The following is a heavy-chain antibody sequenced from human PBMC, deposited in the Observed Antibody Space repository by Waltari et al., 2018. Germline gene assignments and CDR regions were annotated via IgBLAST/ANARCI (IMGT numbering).Heavy chain of an antibody. Sequence: EVQVVESGGGLVQPGGSLKLSCATSGFTFSGSTIHWVRQTSGKGWEGIGRIRSKPNNYATRYTASVEGRFTISRDDSENTAYLQMSSLMTEDTAVYYCTGGAVTGTDFWGQGTLVTVSS. CDR3: TGGAVTGTDF. CDR2: IRSKPNNYAT. J-gene: IGHJ4*02. CDR1: GFTFSGST. V-gene: IGHV3-73*01. D-gene: IGHD6-13*01.